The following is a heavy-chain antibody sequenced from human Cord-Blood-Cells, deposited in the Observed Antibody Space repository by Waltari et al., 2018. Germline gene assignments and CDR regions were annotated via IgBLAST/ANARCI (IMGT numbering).Heavy chain of an antibody. Sequence: QVQLQESGPGLVKPSETLSLTCAVSGDSISSGYYWGWIRQPPGKGLEWIGSIYHSGSTYYNPSLKSRVTISVDTSKNQFSLKLSSVTAADTAVYYCARVQLVRGYYFDYWGQGTLVTVSS. CDR2: IYHSGST. CDR1: GDSISSGYY. D-gene: IGHD6-13*01. V-gene: IGHV4-38-2*01. CDR3: ARVQLVRGYYFDY. J-gene: IGHJ4*02.